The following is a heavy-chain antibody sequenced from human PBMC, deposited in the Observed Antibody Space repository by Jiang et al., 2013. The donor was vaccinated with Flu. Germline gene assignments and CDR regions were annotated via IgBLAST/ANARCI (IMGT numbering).Heavy chain of an antibody. D-gene: IGHD3-22*01. V-gene: IGHV3-33*05. CDR1: GFTFGSYG. Sequence: VQLVESGGGVVQPGRSLRLSCEASGFTFGSYGMDWVRQAPGKGLEWVASISFDSGEKYYGDSVKGRFTIYRDNPKNTLYLQMSSLRAGDTALYYCARDDSGYNQFEHWGQGTLVTVSS. J-gene: IGHJ4*02. CDR3: ARDDSGYNQFEH. CDR2: ISFDSGEK.